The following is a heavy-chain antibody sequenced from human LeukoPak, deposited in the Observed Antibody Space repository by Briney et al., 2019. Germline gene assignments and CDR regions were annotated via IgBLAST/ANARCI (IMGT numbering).Heavy chain of an antibody. CDR3: ARVDAAAADFYYYYMDV. CDR1: GFSFSTYA. J-gene: IGHJ6*03. Sequence: PGGSLRLSCAASGFSFSTYAMSWVRQIPGKGLEWVSSISSSSSYIYYADSVKGRFTISRDNAKNSLYLQMNSLRAEDTAVYYCARVDAAAADFYYYYMDVWGKGTTVTISS. CDR2: ISSSSSYI. V-gene: IGHV3-21*01. D-gene: IGHD6-13*01.